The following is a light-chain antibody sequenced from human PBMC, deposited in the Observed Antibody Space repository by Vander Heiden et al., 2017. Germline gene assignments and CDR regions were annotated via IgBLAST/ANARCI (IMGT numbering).Light chain of an antibody. CDR2: QDS. CDR3: QAWDSSTGEV. Sequence: SYELTQPPSVSVSPGQTASITCSGDTLGDKYACWYQQKPGQSPVLVIYQDSKRPSGIPERFSGSNAGNTVTLTISGTQAMDEADYYCQAWDSSTGEVFGGGTKLTVL. V-gene: IGLV3-1*01. CDR1: TLGDKY. J-gene: IGLJ2*01.